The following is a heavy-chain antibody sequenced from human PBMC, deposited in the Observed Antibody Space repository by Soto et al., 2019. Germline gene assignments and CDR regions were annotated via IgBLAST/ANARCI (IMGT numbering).Heavy chain of an antibody. CDR2: MNPNSGNT. D-gene: IGHD3-10*01. V-gene: IGHV1-8*01. Sequence: ASVKVSCKASGYTFTSYDINWVRQATGQGLEWMGWMNPNSGNTGYAQKFQGRVTMTRNTSISTAYMELSSLRSEDTAVYYCARSETLLWFGELLGWGQGTLVNVSS. CDR3: ARSETLLWFGELLG. CDR1: GYTFTSYD. J-gene: IGHJ4*02.